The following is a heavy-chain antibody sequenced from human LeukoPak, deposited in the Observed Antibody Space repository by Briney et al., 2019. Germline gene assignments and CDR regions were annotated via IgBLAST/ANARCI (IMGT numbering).Heavy chain of an antibody. V-gene: IGHV3-53*01. J-gene: IGHJ4*02. D-gene: IGHD5-18*01. Sequence: GGSLRLSCAASGFTVSSNYMSWVRQAPGEGLEWVSIIYSDGSTYYADSVKGRFTISRDNSKNTLYLQMNSLRAEDTAVYYCARARGYNYGFDYWGQGTLVTVSS. CDR3: ARARGYNYGFDY. CDR2: IYSDGST. CDR1: GFTVSSNY.